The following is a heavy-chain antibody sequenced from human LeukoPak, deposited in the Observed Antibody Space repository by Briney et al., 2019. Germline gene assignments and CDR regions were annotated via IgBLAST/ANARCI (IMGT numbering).Heavy chain of an antibody. D-gene: IGHD1-7*01. V-gene: IGHV1-69*05. Sequence: SVKVSCKASGYTFTSYGISWVRQAPGQGLEWMGGIIPIFGTANYAQKFQGRVTITTDESTSTAYMELSSLRSEDTAVYYCARDLLRTGTEDYWGQGTLVTVSS. CDR2: IIPIFGTA. J-gene: IGHJ4*02. CDR3: ARDLLRTGTEDY. CDR1: GYTFTSYG.